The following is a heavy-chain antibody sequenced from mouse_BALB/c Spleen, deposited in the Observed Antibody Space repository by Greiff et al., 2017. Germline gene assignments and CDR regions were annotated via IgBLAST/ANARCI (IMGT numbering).Heavy chain of an antibody. CDR2: INPDSSTI. Sequence: DVKLQESGGGLVQPGGSLKLSCAASGFDFSRYWMSWVRQAPGKGLEWIGEINPDSSTINYTPSLKDKFIISRDNAKNTLYLQMSKVRSEDTALYYCARPHGYYALAYWGQGTLVTVSA. CDR1: GFDFSRYW. CDR3: ARPHGYYALAY. D-gene: IGHD2-3*01. V-gene: IGHV4-1*02. J-gene: IGHJ3*01.